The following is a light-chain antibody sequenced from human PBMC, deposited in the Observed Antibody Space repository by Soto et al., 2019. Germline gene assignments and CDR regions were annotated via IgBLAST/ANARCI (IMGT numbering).Light chain of an antibody. J-gene: IGKJ3*01. CDR2: GAS. V-gene: IGKV3-15*01. Sequence: EIVMTQSPATLSVSPGERATLSCRASQSLSSNLAWYQQKPGQAPRLLIYGASTRATGIPARFSGSGSGTEFTLTISSLQSEDFAVYYCQQYNNWPRTFG. CDR1: QSLSSN. CDR3: QQYNNWPRT.